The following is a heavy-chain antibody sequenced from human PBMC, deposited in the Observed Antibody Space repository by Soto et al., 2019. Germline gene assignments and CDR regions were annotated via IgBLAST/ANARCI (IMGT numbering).Heavy chain of an antibody. V-gene: IGHV4-4*02. CDR3: ARNMAREVTPDY. CDR2: IYHTGST. Sequence: QVQLQESGPGLVKPSETLSLTCAISGGSMNSGNWWSWVRQPPGKGLEWIGEIYHTGSTNYNPSLKRRVTISVDKSKNQFSLKMKSVTAADTAVYYCARNMAREVTPDYWGQGTLVTVSS. J-gene: IGHJ4*02. D-gene: IGHD2-21*02. CDR1: GGSMNSGNW.